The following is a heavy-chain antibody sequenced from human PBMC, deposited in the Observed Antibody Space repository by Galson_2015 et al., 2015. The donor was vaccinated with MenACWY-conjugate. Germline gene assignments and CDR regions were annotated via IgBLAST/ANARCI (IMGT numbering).Heavy chain of an antibody. J-gene: IGHJ4*02. D-gene: IGHD5-18*01. Sequence: SLRLSCAASGFTFRIYWMSWVRQAPGKGLEWVANIKQDESEKYYVDSAKGRFTISRDNAKNSLYLQMNSLRAEDTAVYYCARWMQVGRFDLWGQGTLVTVSS. CDR3: ARWMQVGRFDL. CDR2: IKQDESEK. CDR1: GFTFRIYW. V-gene: IGHV3-7*03.